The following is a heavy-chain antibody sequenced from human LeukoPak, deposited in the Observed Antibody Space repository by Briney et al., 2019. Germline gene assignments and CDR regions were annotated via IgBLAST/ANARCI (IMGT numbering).Heavy chain of an antibody. CDR2: IIPIFGTA. J-gene: IGHJ3*02. D-gene: IGHD6-19*01. V-gene: IGHV1-69*05. CDR1: GGTFSSYA. Sequence: ASVKLSCKASGGTFSSYAISWVRQAPGQGLEWMGRIIPIFGTANYAQKFQGRVTITTDESTSTAYMELSSLRSEDTAVYYCARGTSSGHDAFDIWGQGTMVTVSS. CDR3: ARGTSSGHDAFDI.